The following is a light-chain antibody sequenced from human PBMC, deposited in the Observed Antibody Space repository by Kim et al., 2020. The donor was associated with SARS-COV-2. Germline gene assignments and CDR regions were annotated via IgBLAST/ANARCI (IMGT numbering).Light chain of an antibody. Sequence: LVQTVRIPCQADSLRSYYASWYQQKPGQAPVLVIYGKNNRPSGIPDRFSGSYSGNTASLTITGAQAVDEADYYCNSRDSSGNHWVFGGGTKLTVL. CDR2: GKN. CDR3: NSRDSSGNHWV. J-gene: IGLJ3*02. CDR1: SLRSYY. V-gene: IGLV3-19*01.